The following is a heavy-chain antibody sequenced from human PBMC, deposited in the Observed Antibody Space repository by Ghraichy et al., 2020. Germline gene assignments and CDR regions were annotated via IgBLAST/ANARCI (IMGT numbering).Heavy chain of an antibody. CDR1: GFTFSDYY. CDR2: ISNTGRTI. V-gene: IGHV3-11*01. J-gene: IGHJ6*03. Sequence: GESLNISCAITGFTFSDYYMSWVRQAPGKGLEWISSISNTGRTIYYADSVKGRFTISRDNAKDSLYLEMNRLRADDTAVYYCARDRGDCSRTSCYAVMDVWGKGTTVTVSS. D-gene: IGHD2-2*01. CDR3: ARDRGDCSRTSCYAVMDV.